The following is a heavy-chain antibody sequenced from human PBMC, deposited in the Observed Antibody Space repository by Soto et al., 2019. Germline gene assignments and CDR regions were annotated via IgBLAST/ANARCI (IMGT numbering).Heavy chain of an antibody. CDR3: ARSPGVFDY. Sequence: QGQMVQSGAEVNKPGSSLKVSCKASGGTFISLAISWVRQAPGPGLEWMGGLVPVFGTANYAQKFQDRVTITADKSTSTSYMELSRLRSEDTAVYYCARSPGVFDYWGQGNLVTVSS. J-gene: IGHJ4*02. V-gene: IGHV1-69*06. CDR2: LVPVFGTA. D-gene: IGHD3-10*01. CDR1: GGTFISLA.